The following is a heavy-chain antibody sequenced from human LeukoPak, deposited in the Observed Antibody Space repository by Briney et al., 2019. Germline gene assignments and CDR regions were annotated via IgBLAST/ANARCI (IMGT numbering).Heavy chain of an antibody. D-gene: IGHD3-3*01. CDR1: GFTFSSYV. J-gene: IGHJ2*01. Sequence: PGGSLRLSCAASGFTFSSYVMHWVRQAPGKGLEWVAVISYDGSNKYYADSVKGQFTISRDNSKNTLYLQMNSLRAEDTAVYYCARDLAVFGVVIGGYFDLWGRGTLVTVSS. CDR2: ISYDGSNK. V-gene: IGHV3-30-3*01. CDR3: ARDLAVFGVVIGGYFDL.